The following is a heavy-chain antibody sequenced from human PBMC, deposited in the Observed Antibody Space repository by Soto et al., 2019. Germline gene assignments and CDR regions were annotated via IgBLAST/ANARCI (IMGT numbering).Heavy chain of an antibody. D-gene: IGHD3-10*01. J-gene: IGHJ4*02. V-gene: IGHV1-3*01. CDR1: GYTFTSYA. CDR3: ARVGTMVRGDYFDY. CDR2: INAGNGNT. Sequence: ASVKVSCKASGYTFTSYAMHWLRQAPGQRLEWMGWINAGNGNTKYSQKFQGRVTITRDTSASTAYMELSSLRSEDTAVYYCARVGTMVRGDYFDYWGQGTLVTVSS.